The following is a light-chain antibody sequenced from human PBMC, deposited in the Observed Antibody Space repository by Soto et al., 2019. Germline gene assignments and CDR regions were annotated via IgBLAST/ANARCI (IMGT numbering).Light chain of an antibody. CDR2: DVS. CDR1: SSDAGGYNY. Sequence: QSVLTQPASVSGSPGQSITISCTGTSSDAGGYNYVSWYQQQPGKATKLMIYDVSNRPSGVSNSFSGSKSGNTASLTISGLQAEDEADYYCSSYTSSSTLYVFGTGTKVTVL. V-gene: IGLV2-14*01. CDR3: SSYTSSSTLYV. J-gene: IGLJ1*01.